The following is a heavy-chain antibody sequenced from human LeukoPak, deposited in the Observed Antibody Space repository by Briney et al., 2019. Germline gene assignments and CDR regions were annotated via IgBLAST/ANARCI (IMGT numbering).Heavy chain of an antibody. Sequence: GGSLRLSCAASGFTFSSYGMPWVRQAPGKGLEWVAVIWYDGSNKYYADSVKGRFTISRDNSKNTLYLQMNSLRAEDTAVYYCARDDKDSSSSGLDYWGQGTLVTVSS. CDR1: GFTFSSYG. D-gene: IGHD6-6*01. CDR2: IWYDGSNK. J-gene: IGHJ4*02. CDR3: ARDDKDSSSSGLDY. V-gene: IGHV3-33*01.